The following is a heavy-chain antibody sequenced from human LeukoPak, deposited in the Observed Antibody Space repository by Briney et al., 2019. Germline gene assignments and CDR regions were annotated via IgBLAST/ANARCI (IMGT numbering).Heavy chain of an antibody. CDR1: GFTFSSYG. CDR2: ISYDGSSK. Sequence: PGGSLRLSCAASGFTFSSYGMHWVRQAPGKGLEWVAVISYDGSSKYYADSVKGRFTISRDNSKNTLYLQTNSLRAEDTAVYYCAKDSPAEYNSALDYWGQGTLVTVSS. J-gene: IGHJ4*02. D-gene: IGHD6-6*01. CDR3: AKDSPAEYNSALDY. V-gene: IGHV3-30*18.